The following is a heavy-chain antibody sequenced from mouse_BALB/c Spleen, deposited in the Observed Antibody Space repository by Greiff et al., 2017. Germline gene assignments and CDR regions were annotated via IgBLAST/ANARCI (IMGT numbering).Heavy chain of an antibody. J-gene: IGHJ1*01. CDR3: ARDPDGYWYFDV. CDR2: ISDGGSYT. D-gene: IGHD2-3*01. V-gene: IGHV5-4*02. Sequence: DVKLVESGGGLVKPGGSLKLSCAASGFTFSDYYMYWVRQTPEKRLEWVATISDGGSYTYYPDSVKGRFTISRDNAKNNLYLQMSSLKSEDTAMYYCARDPDGYWYFDVWGAGTTVTVSS. CDR1: GFTFSDYY.